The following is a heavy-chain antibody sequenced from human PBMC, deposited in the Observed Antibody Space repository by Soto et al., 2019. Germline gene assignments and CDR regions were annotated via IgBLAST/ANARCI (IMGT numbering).Heavy chain of an antibody. CDR1: GFTFSSYA. J-gene: IGHJ4*02. CDR2: ISYDGSNK. Sequence: GGSLRLSCAASGFTFSSYAMHWVRQAPGKGLEWVAVISYDGSNKYYADSVKGRFTISRDNSKNTLYLQMNSLSSEDTAVYYCAKNWNYLDYWGQGTLVTVSS. V-gene: IGHV3-30-3*01. D-gene: IGHD1-1*01. CDR3: AKNWNYLDY.